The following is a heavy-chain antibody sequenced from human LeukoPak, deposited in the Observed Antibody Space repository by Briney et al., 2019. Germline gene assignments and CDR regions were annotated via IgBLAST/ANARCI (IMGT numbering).Heavy chain of an antibody. V-gene: IGHV3-21*01. CDR3: ARGGLPSLYYDYIWGSYPYYFDY. D-gene: IGHD3-16*02. CDR2: ISSSSSYI. CDR1: GFTFSSYS. J-gene: IGHJ4*02. Sequence: NPGGSLRLSCAASGFTFSSYSMNWVRQAPGKGLEWVSSISSSSSYIYYADSVKGRFTISRDNAKNSLYLQMNGLRAEDTAVYYCARGGLPSLYYDYIWGSYPYYFDYWGQGTLVTVSS.